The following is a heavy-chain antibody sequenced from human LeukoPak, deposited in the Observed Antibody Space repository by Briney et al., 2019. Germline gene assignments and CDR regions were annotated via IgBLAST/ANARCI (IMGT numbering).Heavy chain of an antibody. Sequence: GGSLRLSCAASGFTVSSNYMSWVRQAPGKGLEWVSVIYRGGSTYYADSVKGRFTISRDNSKNTLYLQMNSLRAEDTAVYYCARERGYSSGFPPYYFDYWGQGTLVTVSS. D-gene: IGHD6-19*01. CDR3: ARERGYSSGFPPYYFDY. CDR1: GFTVSSNY. J-gene: IGHJ4*02. V-gene: IGHV3-66*01. CDR2: IYRGGST.